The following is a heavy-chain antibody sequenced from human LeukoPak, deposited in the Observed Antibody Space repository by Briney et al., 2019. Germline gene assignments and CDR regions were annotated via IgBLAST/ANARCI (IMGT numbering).Heavy chain of an antibody. CDR2: IYTSGST. V-gene: IGHV4-4*07. CDR1: GGSISSYY. J-gene: IGHJ5*02. CDR3: ARDIMIKWVGGWFDP. Sequence: SETPSLTCTVSGGSISSYYWSWIRQPAGKGLEWIGRIYTSGSTNYNPSLKSRVTMSVDTSKNQFSLKLSSVTAADTAVYYCARDIMIKWVGGWFDPWGQGTLVTVSS. D-gene: IGHD2-8*01.